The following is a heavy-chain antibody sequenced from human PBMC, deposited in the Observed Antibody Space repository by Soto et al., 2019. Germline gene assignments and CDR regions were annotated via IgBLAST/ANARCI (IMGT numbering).Heavy chain of an antibody. D-gene: IGHD3-3*01. V-gene: IGHV3-23*01. J-gene: IGHJ3*02. CDR2: ISGSGGST. Sequence: GGSLSLSCVVSGFTFSSYAMSWVRQSPGKGLEWVSAISGSGGSTYYADSVKGRFAISRDNSKNTLYLQMNSLRAEDTAVYYCAKDTPYDFWSGMDAFDIWGQGTMVTVSS. CDR1: GFTFSSYA. CDR3: AKDTPYDFWSGMDAFDI.